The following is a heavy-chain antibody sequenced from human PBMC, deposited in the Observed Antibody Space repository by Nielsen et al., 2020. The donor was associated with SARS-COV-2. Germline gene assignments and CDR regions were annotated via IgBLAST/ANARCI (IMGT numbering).Heavy chain of an antibody. V-gene: IGHV3-30*04. CDR3: ARAGSSSWYLVPTVG. CDR2: ISYDGSNK. CDR1: GFTFSSYA. D-gene: IGHD6-13*01. Sequence: GESLKISCAASGFTFSSYAMSWVRQAPGKGLEWVAVISYDGSNKYYADSVKGRFTISRDNSKNTLYLQMNSLRAEDTAVYYCARAGSSSWYLVPTVGWGQGTLVTVSS. J-gene: IGHJ4*02.